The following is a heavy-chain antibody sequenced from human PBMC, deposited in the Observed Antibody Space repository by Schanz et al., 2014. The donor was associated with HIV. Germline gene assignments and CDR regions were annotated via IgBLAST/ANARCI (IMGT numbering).Heavy chain of an antibody. CDR3: ARDPYYYDSSGYWPHFDY. CDR1: GFTFSSYG. D-gene: IGHD3-22*01. CDR2: IWYDGSNK. V-gene: IGHV3-33*01. J-gene: IGHJ4*02. Sequence: QVQLVESGGGVVQPGRSLRLSCAASGFTFSSYGMHWVRQAPGKGLEWVAVIWYDGSNKYYADSVKGRSTISRDTSKETLSLQMNSLRAEDTAVYYCARDPYYYDSSGYWPHFDYWGQGTLVTVSS.